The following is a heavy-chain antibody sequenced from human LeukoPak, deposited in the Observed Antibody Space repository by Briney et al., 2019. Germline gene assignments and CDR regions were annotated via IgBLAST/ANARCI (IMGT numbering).Heavy chain of an antibody. J-gene: IGHJ4*02. Sequence: PGGSLRLSCAVSGFPLSDAWMNWIRQPPGKGLEWIGEINHSGSTNYNPSLKSRVTISVDTSKNQFSLKLSSVTAADTAVYYCARGSLDGYFDYWGQGTLVTVSS. CDR1: GFPLSDAW. CDR3: ARGSLDGYFDY. D-gene: IGHD1-1*01. V-gene: IGHV4-34*01. CDR2: INHSGST.